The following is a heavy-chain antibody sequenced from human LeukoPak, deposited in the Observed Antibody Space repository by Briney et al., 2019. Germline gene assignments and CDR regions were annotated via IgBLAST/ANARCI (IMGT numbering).Heavy chain of an antibody. CDR1: GFTFSSYE. J-gene: IGHJ4*02. Sequence: PGGSLRLSCAASGFTFSSYEMNWVRQAPGKGLEWVSYIGYSGSIIYYADSVKGRFTISRDNAKNSLYLQMNSLGAEDTAVYYCARDLFHGSGPDYFDYWGQGTLVTVSS. V-gene: IGHV3-48*03. CDR2: IGYSGSII. CDR3: ARDLFHGSGPDYFDY. D-gene: IGHD3-10*01.